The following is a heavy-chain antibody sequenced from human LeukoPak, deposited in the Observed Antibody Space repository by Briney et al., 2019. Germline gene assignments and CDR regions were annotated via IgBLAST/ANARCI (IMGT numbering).Heavy chain of an antibody. CDR2: IDGGDGST. J-gene: IGHJ4*02. D-gene: IGHD3-10*02. V-gene: IGHV3-23*01. Sequence: GGSPRLSCAASGLTFTSQAMSWFRQAPGKGLEWVSAIDGGDGSTYYADSVKGRFTMSRDNPKNTLSLQMSSLRAEDTAVYYCSVRRGDYYDYWGQGTLVTVAS. CDR3: SVRRGDYYDY. CDR1: GLTFTSQA.